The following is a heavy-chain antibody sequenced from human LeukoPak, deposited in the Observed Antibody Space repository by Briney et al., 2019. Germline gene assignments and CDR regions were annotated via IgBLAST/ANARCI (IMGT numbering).Heavy chain of an antibody. CDR3: ARGENSYSSSSDQVMDV. D-gene: IGHD6-6*01. CDR2: ISSSSSYI. V-gene: IGHV3-21*01. J-gene: IGHJ6*04. CDR1: GFTFSSYS. Sequence: GGSLRLSCAASGFTFSSYSMNWVRQAPGKGLEWVSSISSSSSYIYYADSVKGRFTISRDNAKNSLYLQMNSLRAEDTAVYYCARGENSYSSSSDQVMDVWGKGTTVTVSS.